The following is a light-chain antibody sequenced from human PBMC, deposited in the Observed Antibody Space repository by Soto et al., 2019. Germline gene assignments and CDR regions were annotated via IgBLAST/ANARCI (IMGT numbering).Light chain of an antibody. V-gene: IGKV3-20*01. J-gene: IGKJ4*01. Sequence: EIVLTRSPGTLSLSPGEGATLSCRASQSVISSYLAWYQQKPGQGPRVLIYGASRRATGIPDRFSGSGSGTDFTLTISRLEPEDFAVYYCQQYDNSPLTFGGGTKVDIK. CDR3: QQYDNSPLT. CDR2: GAS. CDR1: QSVISSY.